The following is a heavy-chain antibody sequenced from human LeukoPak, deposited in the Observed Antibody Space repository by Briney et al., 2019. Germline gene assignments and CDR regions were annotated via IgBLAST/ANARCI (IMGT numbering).Heavy chain of an antibody. J-gene: IGHJ4*02. CDR3: ARTLNTAMVGAFGY. Sequence: SETLSLTCTVSGGSISSGGYYWSWIRQLPGKGLEWIGSIYYSGSTYYNPSLKSRVTISVDTSKNQFSLKVSSVTAADTAVYYCARTLNTAMVGAFGYWGREPWSPSPQ. V-gene: IGHV4-31*03. D-gene: IGHD5-18*01. CDR1: GGSISSGGYY. CDR2: IYYSGST.